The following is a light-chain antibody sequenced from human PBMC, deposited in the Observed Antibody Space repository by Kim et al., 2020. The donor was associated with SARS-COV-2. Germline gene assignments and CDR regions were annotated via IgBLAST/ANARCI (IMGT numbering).Light chain of an antibody. CDR3: QQRFNWPIT. V-gene: IGKV3-11*01. CDR2: DAS. Sequence: SLSPGERATLSCRASQSVSSYLAWYQQKPGQAPRLLMYDASNRATGIPARFSGSGSGTDFTLTISSLEPEDFAVYYCQQRFNWPITFGQGTRLEIK. J-gene: IGKJ5*01. CDR1: QSVSSY.